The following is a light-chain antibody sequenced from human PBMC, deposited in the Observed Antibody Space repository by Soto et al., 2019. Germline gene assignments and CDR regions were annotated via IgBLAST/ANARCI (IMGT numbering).Light chain of an antibody. Sequence: EIVLTQSPATLSLSPGERATLSCRASQSISSYLAWYQQKPGQAPRLLIYDASNRATDIPARFSGSGSGTDFTLSISSLEPEDFAVYYCHHRNSWPLTFGGGTKVEIK. V-gene: IGKV3-11*01. CDR3: HHRNSWPLT. CDR2: DAS. CDR1: QSISSY. J-gene: IGKJ4*01.